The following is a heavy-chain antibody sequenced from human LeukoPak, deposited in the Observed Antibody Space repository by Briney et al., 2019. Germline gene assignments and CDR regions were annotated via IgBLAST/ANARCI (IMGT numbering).Heavy chain of an antibody. Sequence: GGSLRLSCAASGFTLSSYWMSWVRQAPGKGLEWVANIKQDGSEKYYVDSVKGRFTISRDNAKNSLYLQMNSLRAEDTAVYYCARVYGSSWQLRFYYWGQGTLVTVSS. CDR1: GFTLSSYW. V-gene: IGHV3-7*01. CDR3: ARVYGSSWQLRFYY. CDR2: IKQDGSEK. D-gene: IGHD6-13*01. J-gene: IGHJ4*02.